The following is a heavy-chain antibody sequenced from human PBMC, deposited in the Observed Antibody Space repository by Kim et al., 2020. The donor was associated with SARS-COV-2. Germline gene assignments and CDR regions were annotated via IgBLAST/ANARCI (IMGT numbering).Heavy chain of an antibody. CDR1: GGIFRSYA. D-gene: IGHD3-22*01. CDR2: IIAIFGTT. Sequence: SVKVSCKASGGIFRSYAISWVRQAPGQGLEWMGWIIAIFGTTKYAQKFQGRVTITADEGTTTAYMELSSLRSEDTAVYYCASHSSYYYDSSGYLVYWGQGTLVTVSS. V-gene: IGHV1-69*13. J-gene: IGHJ4*02. CDR3: ASHSSYYYDSSGYLVY.